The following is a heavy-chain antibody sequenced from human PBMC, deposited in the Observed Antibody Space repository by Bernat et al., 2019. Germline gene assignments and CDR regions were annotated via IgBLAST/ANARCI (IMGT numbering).Heavy chain of an antibody. CDR2: IRSKAYGGTT. CDR3: TRGRITIFGVVKGNDY. Sequence: VQLVESGGGVVQPGRSLRLSCAASGFTFSSYAMHWVRQAPGKGLEWVGFIRSKAYGGTTEYAASVKGRFTISRDDSKSIAYLQMNSLQTEDTAVYYCTRGRITIFGVVKGNDYWGQGTLVTVSS. D-gene: IGHD3-3*01. J-gene: IGHJ4*02. CDR1: GFTFSSYA. V-gene: IGHV3-49*04.